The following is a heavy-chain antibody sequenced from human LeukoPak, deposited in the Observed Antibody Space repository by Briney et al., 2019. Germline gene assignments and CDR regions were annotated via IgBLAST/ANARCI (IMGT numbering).Heavy chain of an antibody. V-gene: IGHV3-23*01. J-gene: IGHJ6*02. Sequence: GGSLRLSCAASGFTFSSYAMSWVRQAPGEGLEWVSAISGSGGSTYYADSVKGRFTISRDNSKNTLYLQMNSLRAEDTAVYYCAKGHYDFWSGLSGYYYGMDVWGQGTTVTVSS. CDR3: AKGHYDFWSGLSGYYYGMDV. CDR2: ISGSGGST. D-gene: IGHD3-3*01. CDR1: GFTFSSYA.